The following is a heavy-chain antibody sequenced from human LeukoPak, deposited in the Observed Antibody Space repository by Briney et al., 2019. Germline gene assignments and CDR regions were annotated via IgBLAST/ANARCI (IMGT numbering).Heavy chain of an antibody. CDR1: GFTFSNAW. V-gene: IGHV3-15*01. J-gene: IGHJ6*03. CDR2: IKSKTDGGTT. CDR3: TTGRPHGPYYYYYYMDV. Sequence: GGSLRLSCAASGFTFSNAWMSWVRQAPGKGLEWVGRIKSKTDGGTTDYAAPVKGRFTISRDDSKNTLYLQMNSLKTEDTAVYYCTTGRPHGPYYYYYYMDVWGKGTTVTVSS.